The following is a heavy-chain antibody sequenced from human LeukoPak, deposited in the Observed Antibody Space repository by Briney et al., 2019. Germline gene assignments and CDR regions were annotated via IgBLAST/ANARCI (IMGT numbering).Heavy chain of an antibody. CDR1: GFTFSSYA. CDR2: ISGSGGST. J-gene: IGHJ4*02. CDR3: ARVVIGREYYFDY. V-gene: IGHV3-23*01. D-gene: IGHD2/OR15-2a*01. Sequence: GGSLRLSCAASGFTFSSYAMNWVRQAPGKGLEWVSGISGSGGSTYYADSVKGRFTISRDNSKNTLYLQMNSLRAEDTAVYYCARVVIGREYYFDYWGQGTLVTVSS.